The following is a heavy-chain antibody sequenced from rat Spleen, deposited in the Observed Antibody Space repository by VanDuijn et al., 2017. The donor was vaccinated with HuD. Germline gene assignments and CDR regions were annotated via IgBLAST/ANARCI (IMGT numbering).Heavy chain of an antibody. V-gene: IGHV5-17*01. Sequence: EVQLVESGGGLVQPGNSLKLSCAASGFTFSDYAMAWVRQSPKKGLEWVATIIYDGSSTYYRDSVKGRFTISRDNAKSTLYLQMDSLRSEDTAVYYCARETGGVEYWGQGVMVTVSS. D-gene: IGHD4-1*01. CDR2: IIYDGSST. J-gene: IGHJ2*01. CDR3: ARETGGVEY. CDR1: GFTFSDYA.